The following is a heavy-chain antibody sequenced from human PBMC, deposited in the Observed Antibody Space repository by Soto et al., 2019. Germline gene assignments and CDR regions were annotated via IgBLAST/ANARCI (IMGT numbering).Heavy chain of an antibody. J-gene: IGHJ4*02. CDR3: AHAGDYDLLTFDH. D-gene: IGHD4-17*01. V-gene: IGHV2-5*02. CDR2: IYWDDDK. Sequence: QITLKESGPTLVRPAQTLTLTCGFSGFSLSSYGMGVAWIRQPPGKVLEWLALIYWDDDKRYSPSLKDRLAISKDTSSNQVVLTITNMDPGDTATYFCAHAGDYDLLTFDHWGPGTLVTVSS. CDR1: GFSLSSYGMG.